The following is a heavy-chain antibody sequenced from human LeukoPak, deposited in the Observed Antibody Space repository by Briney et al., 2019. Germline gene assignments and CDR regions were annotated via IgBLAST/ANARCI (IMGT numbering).Heavy chain of an antibody. CDR2: ISSNGGST. V-gene: IGHV3-64*01. CDR1: GFTFSSYA. Sequence: PGGSLRLSCAASGFTFSSYAMHWVRQAPGKGLEYVSAISSNGGSTYYANSVKGRFTISRDNSKSTLYLQMGSLRAEDMAVYYCARDWGDSTEYYFDYWGQGTLVTVSS. J-gene: IGHJ4*02. CDR3: ARDWGDSTEYYFDY. D-gene: IGHD3-16*01.